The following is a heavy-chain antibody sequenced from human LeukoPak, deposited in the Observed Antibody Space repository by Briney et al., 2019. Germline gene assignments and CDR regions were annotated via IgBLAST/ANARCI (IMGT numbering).Heavy chain of an antibody. V-gene: IGHV1-2*02. J-gene: IGHJ5*02. Sequence: GASVKVSCKASGYTFTGYYMHWVRQAPGQGLEWMGWINPNSGGTNYAQKFQGRVTMTRGTSISTAYMELSRLRSDDTAVYYCARADHRENWFDPWGQGTLVTVSS. D-gene: IGHD1-14*01. CDR2: INPNSGGT. CDR1: GYTFTGYY. CDR3: ARADHRENWFDP.